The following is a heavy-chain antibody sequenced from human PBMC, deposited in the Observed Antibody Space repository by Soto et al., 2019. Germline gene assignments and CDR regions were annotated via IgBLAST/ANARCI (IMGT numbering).Heavy chain of an antibody. CDR1: GFTFGNYW. J-gene: IGHJ4*02. D-gene: IGHD3-10*02. V-gene: IGHV3-74*01. CDR2: VNPDGSGA. Sequence: EVQLVESGGGLVQPGGSLRLSCAASGFTFGNYWMHWVRQAPGKGLVWVSRVNPDGSGATYADSVKGRFTISRDNANNTLYLQMSSLRGDDTAVYYCERDRALCFRDYWCQGALVTVSS. CDR3: ERDRALCFRDY.